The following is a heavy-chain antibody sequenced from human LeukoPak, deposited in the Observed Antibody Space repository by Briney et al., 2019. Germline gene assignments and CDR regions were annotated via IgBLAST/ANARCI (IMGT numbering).Heavy chain of an antibody. Sequence: SETLSLTCAVSGGSISSGGYSWSWIRQPPGKGLESIGYIYYSGSNYYNPSLKSRVTISVDTSKNHFSLKLSSVTAADTAVYYCARDRNYGSGPKWFDPWGQGTLVTVSS. CDR3: ARDRNYGSGPKWFDP. V-gene: IGHV4-30-4*07. CDR2: IYYSGSN. J-gene: IGHJ5*02. CDR1: GGSISSGGYS. D-gene: IGHD3-10*01.